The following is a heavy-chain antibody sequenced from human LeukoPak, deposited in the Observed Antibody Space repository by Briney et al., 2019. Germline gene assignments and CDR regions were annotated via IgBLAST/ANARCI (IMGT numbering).Heavy chain of an antibody. V-gene: IGHV4-59*01. D-gene: IGHD6-6*01. Sequence: SEALSLTCTVSGGSISNKYWSWIRQPPGKGLEWIGYNPSLKSRVTILVDTSKNQVSLKLSSVTAADTAVYFCARDWGVGGRPGYMDVWGKGTTVTVSS. J-gene: IGHJ6*03. CDR1: GGSISNKY. CDR3: ARDWGVGGRPGYMDV.